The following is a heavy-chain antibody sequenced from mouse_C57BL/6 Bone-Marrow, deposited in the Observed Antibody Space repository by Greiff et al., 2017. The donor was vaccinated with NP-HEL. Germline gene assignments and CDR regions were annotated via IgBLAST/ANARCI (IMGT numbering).Heavy chain of an antibody. CDR3: ARLTGYFDV. CDR1: GYTFTDYN. Sequence: VQLKQSGPELVKPGASVKIPCKASGYTFTDYNMDWVKQSHGKSLEWIGDINPNNGGTIYNQKFKGKATLTVDKSSSTAYMELRSLTSEDTAVYYCARLTGYFDVWGTGTTVTVSS. CDR2: INPNNGGT. D-gene: IGHD1-1*01. V-gene: IGHV1-18*01. J-gene: IGHJ1*03.